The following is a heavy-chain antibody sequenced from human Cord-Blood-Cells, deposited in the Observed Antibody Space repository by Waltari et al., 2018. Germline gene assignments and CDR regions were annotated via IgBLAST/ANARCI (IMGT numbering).Heavy chain of an antibody. D-gene: IGHD5-12*01. V-gene: IGHV1-69*06. Sequence: QVQLVQSGAEVKKPGSSVKVSCKASGGTFSSYAISWVRQDPGQGLEGMGGIIPIFGTANYAQKFQGRVTITADKSTSTAYMELSSLRSEDTAVYYCAFDLVATIQQMAWGQGTLVTVSS. CDR1: GGTFSSYA. CDR3: AFDLVATIQQMA. CDR2: IIPIFGTA. J-gene: IGHJ4*02.